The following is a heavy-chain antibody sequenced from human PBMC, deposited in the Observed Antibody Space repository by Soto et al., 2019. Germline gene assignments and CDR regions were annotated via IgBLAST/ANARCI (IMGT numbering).Heavy chain of an antibody. V-gene: IGHV1-24*01. Sequence: GASVKVSCKVSGYTLDKLSMHWVRQDTGKGLEWMGDFDPEDGETIYAQKLQGRVTMTEDTSTDTAYMELSSLRSEDTAVYYCATAPLHLPYYYDSSVLNVDYWGQGTPVTVSS. J-gene: IGHJ4*02. CDR1: GYTLDKLS. CDR2: FDPEDGET. CDR3: ATAPLHLPYYYDSSVLNVDY. D-gene: IGHD3-22*01.